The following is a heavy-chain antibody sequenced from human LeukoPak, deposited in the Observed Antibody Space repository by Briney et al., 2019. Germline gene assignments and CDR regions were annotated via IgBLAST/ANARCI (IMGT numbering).Heavy chain of an antibody. V-gene: IGHV3-7*01. CDR3: VRDYRGGWNDY. CDR2: IREDGNEK. Sequence: GGSLRLSCAATGFTFSKHWMSWVRQTVGKGLECVAKIREDGNEKHYVDSVKGRFTISRDNAKNSLFLQMNNLRVDDTAVYYCVRDYRGGWNDYWGQGTLVTVSS. D-gene: IGHD1-26*01. CDR1: GFTFSKHW. J-gene: IGHJ4*02.